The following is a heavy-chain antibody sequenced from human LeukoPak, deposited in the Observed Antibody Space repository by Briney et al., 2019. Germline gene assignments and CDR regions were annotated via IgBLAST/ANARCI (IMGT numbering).Heavy chain of an antibody. CDR3: ARDHRIRFLEWLSPSTYYYYGMDV. D-gene: IGHD3-3*01. V-gene: IGHV1-2*02. Sequence: GASVKVSCKASGYTFTGYYMHWVRQAPGQGLEWMGWINPNSGGTNYAQKFQGRVTMTRDTSISTAYMELSRLRSDDTAVYYCARDHRIRFLEWLSPSTYYYYGMDVWGQGTTVTVSS. CDR1: GYTFTGYY. CDR2: INPNSGGT. J-gene: IGHJ6*02.